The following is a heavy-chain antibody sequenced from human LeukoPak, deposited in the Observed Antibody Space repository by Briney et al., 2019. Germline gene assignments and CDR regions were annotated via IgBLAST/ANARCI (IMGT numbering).Heavy chain of an antibody. CDR1: GVSFSGYY. Sequence: SETLSLTCAVYGVSFSGYYWSWLRQPPGKGLEWLGEINHSGSTSYNPSLKSRVTISVDTSKNQFSLKLSSVTAADTAVYHCARGGSGSYYNDFQFDRWGQGTLVSASS. CDR2: INHSGST. J-gene: IGHJ5*02. CDR3: ARGGSGSYYNDFQFDR. V-gene: IGHV4-34*01. D-gene: IGHD3-10*01.